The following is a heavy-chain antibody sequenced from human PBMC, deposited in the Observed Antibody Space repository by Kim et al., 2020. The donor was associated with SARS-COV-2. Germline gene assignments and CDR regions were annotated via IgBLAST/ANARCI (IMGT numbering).Heavy chain of an antibody. Sequence: GGSLRLSCAASGLTFSSYGMHWVRQAPGKGLEWVAVIWYDGSNKYYADSVKGRFTISRDNSKNTLYLQMNSLRAEDTAVYYCAKDCRWPRCIAAAGNGEDYYYYGMDVWGQGTTVTVSS. J-gene: IGHJ6*02. CDR2: IWYDGSNK. V-gene: IGHV3-33*06. D-gene: IGHD6-13*01. CDR1: GLTFSSYG. CDR3: AKDCRWPRCIAAAGNGEDYYYYGMDV.